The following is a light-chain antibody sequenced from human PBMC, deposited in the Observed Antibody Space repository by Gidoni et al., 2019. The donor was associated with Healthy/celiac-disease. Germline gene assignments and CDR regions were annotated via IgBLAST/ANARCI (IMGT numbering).Light chain of an antibody. CDR3: QQRSNWPLMYT. CDR2: DAS. V-gene: IGKV3-11*01. CDR1: QSVSSY. J-gene: IGKJ2*01. Sequence: DIVLTQSPATLSLSPGERATLSCRASQSVSSYLAWYQQKPGQAPRLLIYDASNRATGIPARFSGSGSGTDFTLTISSLEPEDFAVYYCQQRSNWPLMYTCGQGTKLEIK.